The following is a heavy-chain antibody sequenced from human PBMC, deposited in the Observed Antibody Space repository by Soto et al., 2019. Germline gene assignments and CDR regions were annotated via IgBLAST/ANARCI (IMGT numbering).Heavy chain of an antibody. CDR1: GFTFSSYG. CDR3: AKGRDGYKNFDY. V-gene: IGHV3-30*18. CDR2: ISYDGSNK. D-gene: IGHD5-12*01. Sequence: ESGGGVVQPGRSLRLSCAASGFTFSSYGMHWVRQAPGKGLEWVAVISYDGSNKYYADSVKGRFTISRDNSKNTLYLQMNSLRAEDTAVYYCAKGRDGYKNFDYWGQGTLVTVSS. J-gene: IGHJ4*02.